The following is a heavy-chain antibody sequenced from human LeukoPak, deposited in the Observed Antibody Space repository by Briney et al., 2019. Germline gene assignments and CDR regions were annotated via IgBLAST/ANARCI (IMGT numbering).Heavy chain of an antibody. CDR2: IYSGGST. J-gene: IGHJ4*02. D-gene: IGHD4-23*01. Sequence: PGGSLRLSCAASGFTVSSNYMSWVRQAPGKGLEWVSVIYSGGSTYYADSVKGRFTISRDNSKNTLYLQMNSLRAADAAVYYCAKIPKGGDYGGNSGYYWGQGTLVTVSS. CDR1: GFTVSSNY. CDR3: AKIPKGGDYGGNSGYY. V-gene: IGHV3-66*01.